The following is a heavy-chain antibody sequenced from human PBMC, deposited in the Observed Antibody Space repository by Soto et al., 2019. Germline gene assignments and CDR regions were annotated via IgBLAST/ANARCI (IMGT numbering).Heavy chain of an antibody. Sequence: ASVKVSCKASGYTFTSYGISWVRQAPGQGLEWMGWISVYNGHTNYAQKFQGRVTMTTDASTSTAYMELRSLRSDDTAVYYCAGCHNDCYTHYYYGTDVWGQGATVTVSS. J-gene: IGHJ6*02. V-gene: IGHV1-18*04. CDR1: GYTFTSYG. CDR3: AGCHNDCYTHYYYGTDV. CDR2: ISVYNGHT. D-gene: IGHD2-2*02.